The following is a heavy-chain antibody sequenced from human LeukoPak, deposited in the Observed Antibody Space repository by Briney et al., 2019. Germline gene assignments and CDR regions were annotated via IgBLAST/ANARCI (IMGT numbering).Heavy chain of an antibody. Sequence: NSGGTGYADSVKGRFIISRDNAKSSVDLQMNSLRVEDTAKYYCGKDLLPGGLDVWGQGTTVTVSS. D-gene: IGHD1-14*01. V-gene: IGHV3-9*01. CDR3: GKDLLPGGLDV. J-gene: IGHJ6*02. CDR2: NSGGT.